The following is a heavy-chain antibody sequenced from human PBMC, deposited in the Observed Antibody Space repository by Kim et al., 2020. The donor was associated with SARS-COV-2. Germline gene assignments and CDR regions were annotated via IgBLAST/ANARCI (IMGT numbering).Heavy chain of an antibody. CDR2: ITSSGGTT. CDR3: ARVGALVRGVTYFFDS. D-gene: IGHD3-10*01. V-gene: IGHV3-11*04. J-gene: IGHJ4*02. CDR1: GFTFSDHY. Sequence: GGSLRLSCAASGFTFSDHYMGWIRQAPGMGLEFVSYITSSGGTTIYADSVKGRFTISRYKAKNSVALQMNSLRPEDTAVYFCARVGALVRGVTYFFDSWGQGTLVTVSS.